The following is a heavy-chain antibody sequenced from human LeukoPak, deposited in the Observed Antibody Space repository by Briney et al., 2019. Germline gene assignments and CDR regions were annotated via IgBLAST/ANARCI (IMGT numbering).Heavy chain of an antibody. V-gene: IGHV1-18*01. CDR1: GYTFTSYG. D-gene: IGHD4-11*01. Sequence: GASVKVSCKASGYTFTSYGISWVRQAPGQGLEWMGWISAYNGNTNYAQELQGRVTMTTDTSTSTAYMELRSLRSDDTAVYYCAREVSNYRSYCYYYYGMDVWGQGTTVTVSS. CDR3: AREVSNYRSYCYYYYGMDV. CDR2: ISAYNGNT. J-gene: IGHJ6*02.